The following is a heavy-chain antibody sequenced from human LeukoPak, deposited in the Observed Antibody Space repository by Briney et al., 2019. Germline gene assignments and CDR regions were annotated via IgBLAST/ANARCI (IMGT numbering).Heavy chain of an antibody. CDR2: IWYDGSNK. D-gene: IGHD3-22*01. Sequence: GGSLRLSCAASGFTFSSCGMHGVRQAPGKGLVWVAVIWYDGSNKYCADSVKGRFTISRDNSKNTLYLQMISLRAEDTAVYYCARDGPYDSSGYYYSFDFWGQGTLVTVSS. J-gene: IGHJ4*02. CDR3: ARDGPYDSSGYYYSFDF. CDR1: GFTFSSCG. V-gene: IGHV3-33*01.